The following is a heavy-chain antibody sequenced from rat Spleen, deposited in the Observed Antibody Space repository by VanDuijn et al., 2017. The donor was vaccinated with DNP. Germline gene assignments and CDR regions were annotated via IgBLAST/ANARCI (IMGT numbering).Heavy chain of an antibody. D-gene: IGHD1-2*01. CDR3: TTANSYGFAY. CDR2: ISYDSGTT. J-gene: IGHJ3*01. V-gene: IGHV5-20*01. CDR1: GFSFSDYY. Sequence: EVQLVESGGGLIPPGRSLKLSCAASGFSFSDYYMAWVRQAPTKGLEWVASISYDSGTTYYRDSLKGRFTISRDNAESSLYLQMDSLRSEDTATYYCTTANSYGFAYWGQGTLVTVSS.